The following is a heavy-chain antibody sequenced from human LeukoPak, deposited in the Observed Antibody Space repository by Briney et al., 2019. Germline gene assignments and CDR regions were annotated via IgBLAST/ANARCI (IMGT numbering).Heavy chain of an antibody. Sequence: GGSLRLSCAAYGFTFSSYAMSWVRQAPGKGLEWVSAISGSGGNTYFADSVKGRFTISRDNSKKTLYLQMSSLRAEDTAVYYCAKVGPGAARDYWGQGTLVTVSS. D-gene: IGHD2-15*01. CDR3: AKVGPGAARDY. CDR1: GFTFSSYA. CDR2: ISGSGGNT. J-gene: IGHJ4*02. V-gene: IGHV3-23*01.